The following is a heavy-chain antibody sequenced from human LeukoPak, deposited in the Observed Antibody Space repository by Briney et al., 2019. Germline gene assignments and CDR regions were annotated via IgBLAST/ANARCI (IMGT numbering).Heavy chain of an antibody. CDR1: GYTFTSYG. CDR3: ARAYCSGGSCYLPSDDY. Sequence: ASVKVSCKASGYTFTSYGISWVRQALGQGLEWMGWISAYNGNTNYAQKLQGRVTMTTDTSTSTAYMELRSLRSDDTAVYYCARAYCSGGSCYLPSDDYWGQGTLVTVSS. D-gene: IGHD2-15*01. J-gene: IGHJ4*02. CDR2: ISAYNGNT. V-gene: IGHV1-18*01.